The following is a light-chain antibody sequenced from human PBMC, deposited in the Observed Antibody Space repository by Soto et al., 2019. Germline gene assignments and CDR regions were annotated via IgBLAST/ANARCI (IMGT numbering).Light chain of an antibody. J-gene: IGKJ4*01. CDR2: KTS. V-gene: IGKV3-15*01. CDR1: QSVGTN. Sequence: EVVMTQSPATVSVSPGERTSLSRRASQSVGTNVGWYQQKPGQAPRLLISKTSIRATGVPARFSGSGSGTEFTLTISSLQSEDFAVYYCQQYANWPLTFGGGTKVDIK. CDR3: QQYANWPLT.